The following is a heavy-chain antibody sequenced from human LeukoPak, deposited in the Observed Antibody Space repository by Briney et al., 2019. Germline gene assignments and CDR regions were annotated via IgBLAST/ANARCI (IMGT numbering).Heavy chain of an antibody. CDR1: GFTFSSYA. J-gene: IGHJ4*02. V-gene: IGHV3-23*01. CDR2: ISGSGGST. Sequence: TGGSLTLSCAASGFTFSSYAMSWVRQAPGKGLEWVSAISGSGGSTYYADSVKGRFTISRDNSKNTLYLQMNSLRAEDTAVYYCAKCDAPYYVLYYFDYWGQGTLVTVSS. CDR3: AKCDAPYYVLYYFDY. D-gene: IGHD3-10*02.